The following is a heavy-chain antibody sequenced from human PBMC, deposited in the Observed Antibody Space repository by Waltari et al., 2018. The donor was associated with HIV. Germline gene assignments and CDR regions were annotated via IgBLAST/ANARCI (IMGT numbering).Heavy chain of an antibody. V-gene: IGHV3-49*04. CDR3: SRNPVGAMYHLDP. J-gene: IGHJ5*02. D-gene: IGHD1-26*01. CDR1: GFTFGDYA. CDR2: IRSESYGGTT. Sequence: EVQLVESGGGLVQPGRSLKLSCTGSGFTFGDYAVTWVRQAPGKGLEWVGFIRSESYGGTTQYAASVKGRFTISRDDSKSIAYLQMNNLKTEDTALYHCSRNPVGAMYHLDPWGQGTLVAVSS.